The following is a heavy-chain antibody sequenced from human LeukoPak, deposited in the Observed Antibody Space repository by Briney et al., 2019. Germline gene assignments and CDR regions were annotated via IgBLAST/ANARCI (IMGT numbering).Heavy chain of an antibody. CDR2: INPSGGST. V-gene: IGHV1-46*01. Sequence: ASVKFSCKASGYTFTSYYMYWVRQAPGQGLEWMGIINPSGGSTSYAQKFQGRVTMTRDMSTSTVYMELSSLRSEDTAVYYCARLAGTGGGDYWGQGTLVTVSS. J-gene: IGHJ4*02. CDR3: ARLAGTGGGDY. D-gene: IGHD6-19*01. CDR1: GYTFTSYY.